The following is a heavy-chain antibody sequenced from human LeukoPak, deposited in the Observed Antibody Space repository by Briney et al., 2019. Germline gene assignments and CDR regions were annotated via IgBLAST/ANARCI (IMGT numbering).Heavy chain of an antibody. CDR3: AKDYRGSFTD. Sequence: GGSLRLSCAASGFTFSSYAMSWVRQAPGMGLQLVSAIDIGGGSTYSADSVKGRFTLSRDNSKNTLYLQMDSLRAEDTAVYFCAKDYRGSFTDWGQGTLVTVSS. CDR2: IDIGGGST. D-gene: IGHD1-26*01. V-gene: IGHV3-23*01. J-gene: IGHJ4*02. CDR1: GFTFSSYA.